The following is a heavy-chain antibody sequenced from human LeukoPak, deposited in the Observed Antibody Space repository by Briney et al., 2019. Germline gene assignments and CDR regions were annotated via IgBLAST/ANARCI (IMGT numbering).Heavy chain of an antibody. CDR1: GFTFDDYA. CDR3: AKEGYGSGSYSVWYFDL. V-gene: IGHV3-9*01. D-gene: IGHD3-10*01. J-gene: IGHJ2*01. CDR2: ISWNSGSI. Sequence: PGGSLRLSCAASGFTFDDYAMHWVRQAPGKGLEWVSGISWNSGSIGYADSVKGRFTISRDNAKNSQYLQMNSLRAEDTALYYCAKEGYGSGSYSVWYFDLWGRGTLVTVSS.